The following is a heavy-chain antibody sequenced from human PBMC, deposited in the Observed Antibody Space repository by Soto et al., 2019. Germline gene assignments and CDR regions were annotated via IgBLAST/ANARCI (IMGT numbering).Heavy chain of an antibody. CDR3: ARPRLYDSNYHYYYGMDV. CDR2: ISAYNGNI. V-gene: IGHV1-18*01. D-gene: IGHD4-4*01. Sequence: QVQLVQSGAEVKKPGASVKVSCKASGYTFTSYGISWVRQAPGQGLEWMGWISAYNGNINYAQKLQGRVTMTTDTSTSTAYMELRSLRSDDTAVYYCARPRLYDSNYHYYYGMDVWGQGTTVTVSS. CDR1: GYTFTSYG. J-gene: IGHJ6*02.